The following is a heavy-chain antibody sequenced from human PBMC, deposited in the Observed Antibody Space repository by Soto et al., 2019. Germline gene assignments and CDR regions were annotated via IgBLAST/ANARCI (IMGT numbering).Heavy chain of an antibody. CDR3: AKVVARWDLHFDF. CDR1: GFTFINYA. V-gene: IGHV3-23*01. D-gene: IGHD5-12*01. CDR2: ITGTGDRT. J-gene: IGHJ4*02. Sequence: EVQLLESGGGLVQPGRSLRLSCAGSGFTFINYAMTWVRQAPGKGLEWDSVITGTGDRTHYADSVKGRFIISRDNSRNTLYLQLNSLRAEDAAVYYCAKVVARWDLHFDFWGQGTLVTVSS.